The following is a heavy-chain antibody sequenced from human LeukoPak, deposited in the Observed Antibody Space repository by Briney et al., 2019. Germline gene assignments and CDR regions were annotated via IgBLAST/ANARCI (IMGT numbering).Heavy chain of an antibody. CDR1: GFTFSSFS. V-gene: IGHV3-7*01. D-gene: IGHD3-10*01. CDR2: IKQDGSEK. CDR3: ARGMVRGVIDY. Sequence: GGSLRLSCAASGFTFSSFSMSWVRQAPGKGLEWVANIKQDGSEKYYVDSVKGRFTISRDNAKNSLYLQMNSLRAEDTAVYYCARGMVRGVIDYWGQGTLVTVSS. J-gene: IGHJ4*02.